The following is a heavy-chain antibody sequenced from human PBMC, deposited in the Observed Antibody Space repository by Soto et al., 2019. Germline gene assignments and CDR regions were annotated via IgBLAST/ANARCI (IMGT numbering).Heavy chain of an antibody. V-gene: IGHV4-31*03. CDR1: GGPLNGAYY. D-gene: IGHD3-3*01. Sequence: TPSPTRTVSGGPLNGAYYWSRVPPPPRKGLEWIGYIYYSGSTYYNPSLKSRFTISVDKSKNQFSLKLSSVTAADTAVYYCARVAFGITIVGVVTASFDYWGQGTLVSVSS. J-gene: IGHJ4*02. CDR2: IYYSGST. CDR3: ARVAFGITIVGVVTASFDY.